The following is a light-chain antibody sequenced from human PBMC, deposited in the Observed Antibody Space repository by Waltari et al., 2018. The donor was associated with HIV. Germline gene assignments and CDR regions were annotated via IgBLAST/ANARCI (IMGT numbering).Light chain of an antibody. J-gene: IGLJ2*01. Sequence: SALTQPASVSGSPGQSITISCTGSSGDIGSFHYVSWSQQHPGKVPKLMIYEVSNRPSGISNRFSGSKSGNTASLTISGLQAEDEADYYCSSYTSSSTLFGGGTKLTVL. CDR2: EVS. CDR3: SSYTSSSTL. CDR1: SGDIGSFHY. V-gene: IGLV2-14*01.